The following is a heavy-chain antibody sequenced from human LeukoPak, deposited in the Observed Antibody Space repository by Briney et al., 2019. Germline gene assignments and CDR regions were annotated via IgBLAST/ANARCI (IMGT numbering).Heavy chain of an antibody. CDR2: ISSSSSYI. J-gene: IGHJ4*02. CDR3: AREREPIVVVVAATPDY. Sequence: GGSLRLSCAASGFTFSNYSMNWVRQAPGKGLEWVSSISSSSSYIYYADSVKGRFTISRDNAKNSLYLQMNSLRAEDTAVYYCAREREPIVVVVAATPDYWGQGTLVTVSS. D-gene: IGHD2-15*01. CDR1: GFTFSNYS. V-gene: IGHV3-21*01.